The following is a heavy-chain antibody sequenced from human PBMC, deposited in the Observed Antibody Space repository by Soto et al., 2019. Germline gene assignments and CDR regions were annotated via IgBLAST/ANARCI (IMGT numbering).Heavy chain of an antibody. CDR1: GFPFSTYA. Sequence: GGSLRLSCAASGFPFSTYAMNLVRRSPGEGLEWVSLIISSGGSTYYADSVKGRFTISRDNSKNTLYLQMNSLRADDTAVYYCAKAEGSSYGHEYYQHWGQGTLVTVSS. CDR2: IISSGGST. V-gene: IGHV3-23*01. CDR3: AKAEGSSYGHEYYQH. J-gene: IGHJ1*01. D-gene: IGHD6-13*01.